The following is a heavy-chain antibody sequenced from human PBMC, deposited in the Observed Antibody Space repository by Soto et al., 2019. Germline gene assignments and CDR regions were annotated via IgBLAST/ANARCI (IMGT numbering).Heavy chain of an antibody. J-gene: IGHJ4*02. CDR3: ASGALGRHDY. CDR2: INPAGGST. D-gene: IGHD1-1*01. V-gene: IGHV1-46*01. Sequence: ASVKVSCKASGYTFTSYYMHWVRQAPGQGLEWMGVINPAGGSTNYAQKFRGTVTMTRDTSTSTVYMELSSLRSEDTAVYYCASGALGRHDYWGQGTLVTVSS. CDR1: GYTFTSYY.